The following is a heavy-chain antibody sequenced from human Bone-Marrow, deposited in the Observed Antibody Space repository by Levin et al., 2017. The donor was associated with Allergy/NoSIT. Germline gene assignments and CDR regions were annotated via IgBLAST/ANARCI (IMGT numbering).Heavy chain of an antibody. CDR3: ARHVGGVLVDLRVDP. J-gene: IGHJ5*02. Sequence: SETLSLTCSVSGGSITSSSYYWGWIRQPPGKGLEWIGSIDYSGSTYYNPSLKSRVTISLDTSKKQFSLRLRSVTAADTAVYYCARHVGGVLVDLRVDPWGQGNLVTVSS. D-gene: IGHD2-15*01. V-gene: IGHV4-39*01. CDR1: GGSITSSSYY. CDR2: IDYSGST.